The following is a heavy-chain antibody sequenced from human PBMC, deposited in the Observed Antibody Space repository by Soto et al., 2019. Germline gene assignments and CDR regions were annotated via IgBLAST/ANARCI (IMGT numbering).Heavy chain of an antibody. Sequence: QVELVESGGGVVQPGRSLRLSCEASGFTFSGYGMHWVRQAPGKGLEWVAAISHDGSDRYYADSAKGRFTISRENSKNRLHLQMNSLLSEDTAIYYCPKGKAMAYQWFEPCGQGRLVSVSS. CDR1: GFTFSGYG. V-gene: IGHV3-30*18. D-gene: IGHD6-19*01. CDR3: PKGKAMAYQWFEP. CDR2: ISHDGSDR. J-gene: IGHJ5*02.